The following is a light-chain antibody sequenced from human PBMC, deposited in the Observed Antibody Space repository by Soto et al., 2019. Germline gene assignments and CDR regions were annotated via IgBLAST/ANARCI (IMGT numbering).Light chain of an antibody. CDR2: GAS. J-gene: IGKJ1*01. V-gene: IGKV3-15*01. Sequence: EIMMTQSPAPLSVSPGDRATLSCRVSQSVSSNLAWYQQKPGQAPRLLIYGASTRATGIPARFSGSGSGTEFTLTISSLQSEDFAVYYCQQYNNWPLTFGQGTRVDIK. CDR1: QSVSSN. CDR3: QQYNNWPLT.